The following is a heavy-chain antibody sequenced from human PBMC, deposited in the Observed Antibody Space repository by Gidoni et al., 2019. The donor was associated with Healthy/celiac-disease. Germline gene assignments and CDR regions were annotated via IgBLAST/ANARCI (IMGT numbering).Heavy chain of an antibody. J-gene: IGHJ4*02. D-gene: IGHD2-2*02. V-gene: IGHV1-3*01. CDR2: INAGNGNT. CDR3: ARDFWSAAILDY. CDR1: GYTFTSYA. Sequence: QVQLVQSGAEVKKPGASVKVSCKAAGYTFTSYAMHWVRQAPGQRLEWMGWINAGNGNTKYSQKFQGRVTITRDTSASTAYMELSSLRSEDTAVYYCARDFWSAAILDYWGQGTLVTVSS.